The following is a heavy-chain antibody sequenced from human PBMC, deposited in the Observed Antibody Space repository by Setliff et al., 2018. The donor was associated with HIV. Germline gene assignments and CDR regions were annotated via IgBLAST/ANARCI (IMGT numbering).Heavy chain of an antibody. CDR2: IHTTGST. CDR1: GGSFSEYY. V-gene: IGHV4-34*01. J-gene: IGHJ6*03. Sequence: PSETLSLTCAVYGGSFSEYYWSWIRQPAGKGLEWIGQIHTTGSTNYNPSLKSRVTISVDTSKNQFSLKLSSVTAADTAVYYCARDRSNWNYGKNYMDVWGKGTTVTVSS. CDR3: ARDRSNWNYGKNYMDV. D-gene: IGHD1-7*01.